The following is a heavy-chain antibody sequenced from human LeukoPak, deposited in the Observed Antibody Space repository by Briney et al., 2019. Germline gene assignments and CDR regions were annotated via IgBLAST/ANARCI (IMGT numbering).Heavy chain of an antibody. CDR1: GFTFSSYG. D-gene: IGHD1-26*01. Sequence: GGSLRLSCAASGFTFSSYGMSWVRQAPGKGLEWVSAISGSGGSTYYADSVKGRFTISRDNSKNTLYLQMNSLRAEDTAVYYCAKGRGWEASYYYYYMDVWGKGTTVTISS. J-gene: IGHJ6*03. CDR3: AKGRGWEASYYYYYMDV. V-gene: IGHV3-23*01. CDR2: ISGSGGST.